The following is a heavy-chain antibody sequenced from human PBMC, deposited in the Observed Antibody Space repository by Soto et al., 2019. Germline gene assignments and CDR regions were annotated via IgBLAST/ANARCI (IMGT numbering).Heavy chain of an antibody. Sequence: SETLSLTCAVYGGSFSGYYWSWIRQPPGKGLEWIGEINHSGSTNYNPSLKSRVTISVDTSKNQFSLKLSSVTAADTAVYYCARHKGGYIDYWGQGTLVTVSS. CDR3: ARHKGGYIDY. V-gene: IGHV4-34*01. CDR1: GGSFSGYY. CDR2: INHSGST. D-gene: IGHD5-12*01. J-gene: IGHJ4*02.